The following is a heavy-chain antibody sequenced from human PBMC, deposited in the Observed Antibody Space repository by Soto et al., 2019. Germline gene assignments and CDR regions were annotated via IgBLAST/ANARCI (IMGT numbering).Heavy chain of an antibody. J-gene: IGHJ5*02. Sequence: GASVKVSCKASGYTFTSYAMHWVCQAPGQRLEWMGWINAGNGNTKYSQKFQGRVTITRDTSASTAYMELSSLRSEDTAVYYCARFLPYCSGGSCYSSAGWFDPWGQGTLVTVS. V-gene: IGHV1-3*01. CDR1: GYTFTSYA. CDR2: INAGNGNT. CDR3: ARFLPYCSGGSCYSSAGWFDP. D-gene: IGHD2-15*01.